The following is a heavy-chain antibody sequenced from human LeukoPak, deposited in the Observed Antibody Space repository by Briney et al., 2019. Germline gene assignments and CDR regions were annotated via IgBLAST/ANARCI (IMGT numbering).Heavy chain of an antibody. Sequence: GGSLRLSCAASGFTFSSYGMHWVRQAPGKGLEWVAFIRYDGSNKYYADSVKGRFTISRDNSKNTLYLQMNSLRAEDTAVYYCAKDSRLVDYYYYMDVWGKGTTVTVSS. V-gene: IGHV3-30*02. J-gene: IGHJ6*03. CDR3: AKDSRLVDYYYYMDV. D-gene: IGHD2-15*01. CDR2: IRYDGSNK. CDR1: GFTFSSYG.